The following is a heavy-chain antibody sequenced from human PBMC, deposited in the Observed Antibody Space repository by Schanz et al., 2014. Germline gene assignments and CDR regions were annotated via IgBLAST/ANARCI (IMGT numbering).Heavy chain of an antibody. CDR1: GFTFSDYY. J-gene: IGHJ6*02. CDR2: ISSVGISK. CDR3: ARQRSYFYAMDV. V-gene: IGHV3-11*01. Sequence: QVQLVESGGGLVKPGGSLRLSCAASGFTFSDYYMSWVRQAPGKGLEWVSYISSVGISKYYADHVKGRFTISRDSAKNSPYLQINSLRAEDTAVYYCARQRSYFYAMDVGGQGTTVTVSS.